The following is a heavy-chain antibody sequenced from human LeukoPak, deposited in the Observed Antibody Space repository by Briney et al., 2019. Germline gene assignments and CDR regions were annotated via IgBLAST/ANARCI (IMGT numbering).Heavy chain of an antibody. CDR2: INPNSGGT. CDR3: ASGSSITARSEIYYSDY. CDR1: GYTFTGYF. V-gene: IGHV1-2*02. J-gene: IGHJ4*02. D-gene: IGHD6-6*01. Sequence: ASVKVSCKPSGYTFTGYFIYWVRQAPGQGLEWMGWINPNSGGTNYSQKFQGRVIMTRDTSITTAYMELSRLRSDDTAVYYCASGSSITARSEIYYSDYWGQGTLVTVSS.